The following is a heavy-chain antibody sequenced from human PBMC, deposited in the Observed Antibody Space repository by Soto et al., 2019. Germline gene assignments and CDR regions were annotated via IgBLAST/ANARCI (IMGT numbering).Heavy chain of an antibody. J-gene: IGHJ3*02. D-gene: IGHD3-9*01. CDR1: GYTFTSYA. V-gene: IGHV1-3*01. CDR2: INAGNGNT. CDR3: ARDVSRQRYFDWLFDAFDI. Sequence: QVQLVQSGAEVKKPGASVKVSCKASGYTFTSYAMHWVRQAPGQRLEWMGWINAGNGNTKYSQKFQGRVTITRDTSASTAYMELSSLRSEDTAVYYCARDVSRQRYFDWLFDAFDIWGQGTMVTVSS.